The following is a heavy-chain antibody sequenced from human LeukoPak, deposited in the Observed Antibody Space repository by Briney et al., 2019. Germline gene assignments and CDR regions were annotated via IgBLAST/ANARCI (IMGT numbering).Heavy chain of an antibody. CDR3: ARRGHDYGDSEWFDP. Sequence: GGSLRLSCAASGFTFSNCAMHWVRQAPGKGLEWVAFISYDGSSKYYADSVKGRFTISRDNSKNMMYLQMSSLRAEDTAVYYCARRGHDYGDSEWFDPWGQGTLVTVSS. CDR1: GFTFSNCA. D-gene: IGHD4-17*01. J-gene: IGHJ5*02. V-gene: IGHV3-30*04. CDR2: ISYDGSSK.